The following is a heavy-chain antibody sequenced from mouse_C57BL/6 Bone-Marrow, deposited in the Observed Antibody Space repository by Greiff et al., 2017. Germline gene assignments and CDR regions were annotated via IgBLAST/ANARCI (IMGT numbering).Heavy chain of an antibody. V-gene: IGHV1-59*01. CDR1: GYTFTSYW. CDR3: ARWRWLLRGDYAMDY. Sequence: LQQPGAELVRPGTSVKLSCKASGYTFTSYWMHWVKQRPGQGLEWIGVIDPSDSYTNYNQKFKGKATLTVDTSSRTAYMQLRSLTSEDSAVYYCARWRWLLRGDYAMDYWGQGTSVTVSS. D-gene: IGHD2-3*01. CDR2: IDPSDSYT. J-gene: IGHJ4*01.